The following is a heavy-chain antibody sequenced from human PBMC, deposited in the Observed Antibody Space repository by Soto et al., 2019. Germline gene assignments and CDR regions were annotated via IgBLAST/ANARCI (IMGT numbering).Heavy chain of an antibody. J-gene: IGHJ1*01. CDR1: GGSISSGGYS. V-gene: IGHV4-30-2*01. D-gene: IGHD3-22*01. CDR2: IYHSGST. CDR3: ARGVYYDSSGGSFQH. Sequence: QLQLQESGSGLVKPSQTLSLTCAVSGGSISSGGYSWSWIRQPPGKGLGWIGYIYHSGSTYYNPSLKSRVTISVDRSKNQFSLKLSSVTAADTAVYYCARGVYYDSSGGSFQHWGQGTLVTVSS.